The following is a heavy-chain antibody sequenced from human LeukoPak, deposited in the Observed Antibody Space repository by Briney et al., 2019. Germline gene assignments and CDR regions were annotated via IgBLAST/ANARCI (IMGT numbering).Heavy chain of an antibody. J-gene: IGHJ4*02. D-gene: IGHD5-18*01. CDR2: ISGSSSYI. Sequence: PGGSLRLSCAASGFTFRTYTMNWVRQAPGKGLEWVSSISGSSSYIYYADSVKGRFTISRDNAKNSLYLQMNSLRAEDTAVYYCSRLRGYSYGYADYWGQGTLVTVSS. V-gene: IGHV3-21*01. CDR1: GFTFRTYT. CDR3: SRLRGYSYGYADY.